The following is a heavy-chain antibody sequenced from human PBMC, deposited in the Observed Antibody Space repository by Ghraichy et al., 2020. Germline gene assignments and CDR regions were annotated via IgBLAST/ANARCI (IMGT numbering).Heavy chain of an antibody. V-gene: IGHV4-30-4*01. Sequence: SETLSLTCTVSGGSVKSGDYYWSWIRQPPGKGLEWIGYIYYSGGTFYNPSLKSRVTISVDTSKNQFSLKLSSVTAADTAVYYCARGHGGLYSNYELDYWGQGTLVTVSS. CDR3: ARGHGGLYSNYELDY. J-gene: IGHJ4*02. CDR1: GGSVKSGDYY. D-gene: IGHD4-11*01. CDR2: IYYSGGT.